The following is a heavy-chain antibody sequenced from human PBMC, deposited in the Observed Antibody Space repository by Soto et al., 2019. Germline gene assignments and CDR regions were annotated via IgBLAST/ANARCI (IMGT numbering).Heavy chain of an antibody. J-gene: IGHJ5*02. V-gene: IGHV4-61*05. D-gene: IGHD6-6*01. CDR2: IYYSGST. CDR1: GGSISSSSYY. CDR3: AAAQYNWFDP. Sequence: SETLSLTCTVSGGSISSSSYYWGWIRQPPGKGLERIGYIYYSGSTNYNPSLKSRVTISVDTSKNQFSLKLSSVTAADTAVYYCAAAQYNWFDPWGQGTLVTVSS.